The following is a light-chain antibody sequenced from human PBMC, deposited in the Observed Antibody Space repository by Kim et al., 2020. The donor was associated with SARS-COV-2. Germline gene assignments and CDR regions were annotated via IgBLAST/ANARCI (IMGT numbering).Light chain of an antibody. CDR1: NFENKY. J-gene: IGLJ1*01. V-gene: IGLV3-1*01. CDR2: QDD. CDR3: QAWDGTTARFF. Sequence: SYELTQPPSMSVSPGQTASITCSGHNFENKYASWYQQKPGQSPVLVIYQDDNRPSGIPERFSGSNTGNTATLTISGAQSMDEADYYCQAWDGTTARFFFG.